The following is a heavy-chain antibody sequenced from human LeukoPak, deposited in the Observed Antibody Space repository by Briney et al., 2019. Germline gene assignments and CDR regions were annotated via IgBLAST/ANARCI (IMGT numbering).Heavy chain of an antibody. J-gene: IGHJ4*02. V-gene: IGHV3-23*01. Sequence: GGSLTLTCAASGCILSWYAMTWVRQAPGKGLEWVSGISCSGDSTYCGDSVKGQVTISRDNSKNTLDLQMNSLRADDTAVDYCAKAAGSRFYYRGQGTLVTVSS. CDR1: GCILSWYA. D-gene: IGHD2-15*01. CDR2: ISCSGDST. CDR3: AKAAGSRFYY.